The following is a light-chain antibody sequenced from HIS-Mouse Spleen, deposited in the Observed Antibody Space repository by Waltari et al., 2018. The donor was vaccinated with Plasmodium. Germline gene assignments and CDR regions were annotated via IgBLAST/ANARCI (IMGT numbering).Light chain of an antibody. CDR2: SNN. CDR1: ISSIGSNT. J-gene: IGLJ2*01. V-gene: IGLV1-44*01. CDR3: AAWDDSLNGVV. Sequence: QSVLTQPPSASGTPGQRVTISCSGSISSIGSNTVNWYQQLPGTAPKLLIYSNNQRPSGVPDRFPGSKSGTSASLAISGLQSEDEADYYCAAWDDSLNGVVFAGGTKLTVL.